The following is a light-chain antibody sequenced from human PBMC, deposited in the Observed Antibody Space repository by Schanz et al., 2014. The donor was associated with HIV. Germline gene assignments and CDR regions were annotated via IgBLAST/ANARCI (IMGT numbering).Light chain of an antibody. J-gene: IGLJ2*01. CDR1: TGAVTSGHY. CDR3: LLNNSGARGI. CDR2: DTS. Sequence: QAVVTQEPSLTVSPGGTVTLTCGSSTGAVTSGHYPYWFQQKPGQAPRTLIYDTSNKHSWTPARFSGSLLGGKAALTISGAQPEDEADYYCLLNNSGARGIFGGGTKLTVL. V-gene: IGLV7-46*01.